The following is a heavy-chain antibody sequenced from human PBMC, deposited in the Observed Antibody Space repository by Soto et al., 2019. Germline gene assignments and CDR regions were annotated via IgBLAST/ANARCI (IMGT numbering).Heavy chain of an antibody. V-gene: IGHV3-30*03. J-gene: IGHJ6*02. CDR3: VRDDGSENYYEYYYYGMNV. Sequence: PGGSLRLSGAASGFTYSRYGKHWVRQAPGKWLEWVAVISYDGSNKYYADSVKGRFTISRDNSKNTLYLHMNSLRAEGTAVYYCVRDDGSENYYEYYYYGMNVWGQGTTDTVSS. D-gene: IGHD3-10*01. CDR2: ISYDGSNK. CDR1: GFTYSRYG.